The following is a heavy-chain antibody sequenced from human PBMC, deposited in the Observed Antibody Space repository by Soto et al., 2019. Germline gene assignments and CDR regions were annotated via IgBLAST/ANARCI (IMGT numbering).Heavy chain of an antibody. Sequence: QVQLVQSGAEVKKPGASVKVSCKASGYTFTSYAMHWVRQAPGQRLEWMGWINAGNGNTKYSQKFQGRVTITRDTSAGTGYMELRSLRSEDTAVYYCARGIGAYSSSFYYWGQGTLVTVSS. J-gene: IGHJ4*02. D-gene: IGHD6-6*01. CDR2: INAGNGNT. CDR3: ARGIGAYSSSFYY. V-gene: IGHV1-3*01. CDR1: GYTFTSYA.